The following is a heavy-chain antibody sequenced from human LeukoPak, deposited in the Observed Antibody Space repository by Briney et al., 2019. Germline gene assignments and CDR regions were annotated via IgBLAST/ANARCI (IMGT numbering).Heavy chain of an antibody. J-gene: IGHJ6*02. CDR2: IYSGVST. CDR1: GFTVSSNY. D-gene: IGHD6-13*01. Sequence: GGSLRLSCAASGFTVSSNYMSWVRQAPGKGLEWVSVIYSGVSTYYADSVKGRFTISRDNSKNTLYLQMNSLRAEDTAAYYCARQPGIAAAGQYYYYYYGMDVWGQGTTVTVSS. V-gene: IGHV3-66*02. CDR3: ARQPGIAAAGQYYYYYYGMDV.